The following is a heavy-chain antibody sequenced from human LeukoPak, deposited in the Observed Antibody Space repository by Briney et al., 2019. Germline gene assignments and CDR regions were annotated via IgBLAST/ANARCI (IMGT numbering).Heavy chain of an antibody. V-gene: IGHV3-7*01. CDR2: IKQDGSEK. CDR3: ARDFSVATTDY. D-gene: IGHD5-12*01. Sequence: GGSLRLSCAASGFTFSSYWMSWVRQAPGKGLEWVANIKQDGSEKYYVDSVKGRFTISRDNAKNSLYLQMTSLRAEDTAVYYCARDFSVATTDYWGQGTLVTVSS. CDR1: GFTFSSYW. J-gene: IGHJ4*02.